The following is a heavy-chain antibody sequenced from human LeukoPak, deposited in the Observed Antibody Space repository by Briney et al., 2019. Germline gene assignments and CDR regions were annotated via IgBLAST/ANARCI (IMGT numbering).Heavy chain of an antibody. D-gene: IGHD4-17*01. CDR2: ISSSGSTI. CDR1: GFTFSDYY. CDR3: ARGDDYGVHGMDV. J-gene: IGHJ6*02. V-gene: IGHV3-11*01. Sequence: GGSLRLSCAASGFTFSDYYMSWVRPAPGKGLEWVSYISSSGSTIYYADSVKGRFTISRDNAKNSLYLRMNSLRAEDTAVYYCARGDDYGVHGMDVWGQGTTVTVSS.